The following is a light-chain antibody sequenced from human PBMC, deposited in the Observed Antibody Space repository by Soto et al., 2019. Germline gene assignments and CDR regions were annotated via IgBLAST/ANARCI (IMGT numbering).Light chain of an antibody. CDR2: GAS. V-gene: IGKV3-20*01. CDR3: QQYGHSLWT. CDR1: QSISDT. J-gene: IGKJ1*01. Sequence: ETVMTQSPATLSVSPGGRATLSCRASQSISDTLAWYQQKPGQAPRLLIYGASSRATGIPDRFSGSGSGTDFTLTISRLEPEDYAVYYCQQYGHSLWTFGQGTKVDIK.